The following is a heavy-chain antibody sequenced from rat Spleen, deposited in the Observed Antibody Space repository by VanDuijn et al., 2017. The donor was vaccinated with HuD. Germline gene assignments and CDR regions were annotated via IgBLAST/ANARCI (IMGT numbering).Heavy chain of an antibody. J-gene: IGHJ2*01. CDR3: ASVYGGYFDY. V-gene: IGHV5S14*01. D-gene: IGHD1-11*01. Sequence: EVQLVESGGGLVQPGRSLKLSCAASGFTFSNYGMAWVRQTPTTGLNWVASIGSGGVNTYYRDSVKGRFTISRDNAKNTQYLQMDSLRSEDTATYYCASVYGGYFDYWGQGVMVTVSS. CDR2: IGSGGVNT. CDR1: GFTFSNYG.